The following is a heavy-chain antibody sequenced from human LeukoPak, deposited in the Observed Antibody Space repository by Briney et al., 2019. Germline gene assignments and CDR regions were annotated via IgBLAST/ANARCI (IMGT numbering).Heavy chain of an antibody. J-gene: IGHJ3*02. D-gene: IGHD2-21*01. Sequence: GGSLRLSCEASGFTFSSYWMSWVRQAPGKGLEWVANIKQDGSEKYYVDSVKGRFSISRDNARNSLHLQMNSLRAEDTAVYYCARDCGILRIDCGDSLDIWGQGTMVTVSS. CDR1: GFTFSSYW. V-gene: IGHV3-7*01. CDR2: IKQDGSEK. CDR3: ARDCGILRIDCGDSLDI.